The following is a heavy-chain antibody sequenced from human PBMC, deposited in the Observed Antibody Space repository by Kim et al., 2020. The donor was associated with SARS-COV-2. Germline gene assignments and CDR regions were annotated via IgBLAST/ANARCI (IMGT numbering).Heavy chain of an antibody. CDR3: AKRGVDAVMGRLCDY. CDR1: GFTFSTYG. J-gene: IGHJ4*02. D-gene: IGHD5-18*01. Sequence: GGSLRLSCAASGFTFSTYGMSWVRQAPGKGLEWVSAITGNGAVTYYADSVKGRFAISRDNSKNTLYLQMNSLRAEDTAIYYWAKRGVDAVMGRLCDYWGQGTLVTVSS. V-gene: IGHV3-23*01. CDR2: ITGNGAVT.